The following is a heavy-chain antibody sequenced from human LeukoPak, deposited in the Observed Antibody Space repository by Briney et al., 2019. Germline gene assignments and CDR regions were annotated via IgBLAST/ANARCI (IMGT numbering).Heavy chain of an antibody. CDR1: GASISSGDYY. Sequence: SETLSLTCTVSGASISSGDYYWSWIRQPPGKGLEWIGYIYYSGTTNYNPSLKTRVTISVDTSKNQFSLKLSSVTAADTAVYYCARGPNYVWGSYRYSDYWGQGILVTVSS. J-gene: IGHJ4*02. D-gene: IGHD3-16*02. CDR2: IYYSGTT. V-gene: IGHV4-30-4*01. CDR3: ARGPNYVWGSYRYSDY.